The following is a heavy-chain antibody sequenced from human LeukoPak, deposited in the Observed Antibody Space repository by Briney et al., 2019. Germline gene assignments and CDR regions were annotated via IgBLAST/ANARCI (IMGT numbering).Heavy chain of an antibody. CDR2: INPSGGST. V-gene: IGHV1-46*01. Sequence: ASVKVSCKASGGTFSSYAISWVRQAPGQGLEWMGIINPSGGSTSYAQKFQGRVTMTRDMSTSTVYMELSSLRSEDTAVYYCATLDDWNSPGFDYWGQGTLVTVSS. D-gene: IGHD1-7*01. CDR1: GGTFSSYA. CDR3: ATLDDWNSPGFDY. J-gene: IGHJ4*02.